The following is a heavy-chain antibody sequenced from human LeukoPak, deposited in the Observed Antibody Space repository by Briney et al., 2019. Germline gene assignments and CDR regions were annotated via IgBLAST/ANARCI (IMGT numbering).Heavy chain of an antibody. V-gene: IGHV3-74*01. D-gene: IGHD3-22*01. J-gene: IGHJ4*02. CDR3: ARSYNYRFDY. Sequence: GGSLRLSCEVSGFTVSTYWMHWVRQGPGKGLEWVARLSSDGRSTNYADFVKGRATISRDNAKNTLFLEMSGLRTDDTAVYYCARSYNYRFDYWGQGTLVVVSS. CDR2: LSSDGRST. CDR1: GFTVSTYW.